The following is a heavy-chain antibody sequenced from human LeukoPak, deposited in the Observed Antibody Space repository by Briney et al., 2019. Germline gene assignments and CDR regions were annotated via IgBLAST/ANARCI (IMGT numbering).Heavy chain of an antibody. V-gene: IGHV3-33*01. CDR2: MWVWNDGSNE. Sequence: GGSLRLSCTASGFAFSNYGMHWVRQAPGKGLEWVAVMWVWNDGSNEYYADSVKGRFTIARDNSKNTLYLQMVSLRAEDTADYYCARDRFPHDDAHYGMDVWGQGTTVTVSS. D-gene: IGHD3-16*01. J-gene: IGHJ6*02. CDR1: GFAFSNYG. CDR3: ARDRFPHDDAHYGMDV.